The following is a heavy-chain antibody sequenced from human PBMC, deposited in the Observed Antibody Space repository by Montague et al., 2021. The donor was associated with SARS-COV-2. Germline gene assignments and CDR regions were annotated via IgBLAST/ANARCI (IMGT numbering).Heavy chain of an antibody. CDR2: IRTTGHT. J-gene: IGHJ4*02. CDR3: ARFGSGTLDFDL. CDR1: GASISTGNYY. D-gene: IGHD1-26*01. V-gene: IGHV4-61*09. Sequence: TLSLTCTVSGASISTGNYYWSWIRQPAGKGLEWIGYIRTTGHTDYNSSLSSRVSISVDTSTNQFSLSLISVTAADTAVYFCARFGSGTLDFDLWGQGTLGRVSS.